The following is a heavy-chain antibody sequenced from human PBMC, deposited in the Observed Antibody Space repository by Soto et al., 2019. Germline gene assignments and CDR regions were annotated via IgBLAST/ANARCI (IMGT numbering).Heavy chain of an antibody. CDR2: ISAYNGNT. CDR1: GYTFTSYG. CDR3: ARDRTIGVAGTYYFDY. Sequence: QVQLVQSGAEVKKPGASVKVSCKASGYTFTSYGISWVRQAPGQGLEWMGWISAYNGNTNYAQKIKGRVNLTTDTSTSTAYMELRSLRSDDTAVYSCARDRTIGVAGTYYFDYWGQGTLVTVSS. D-gene: IGHD6-19*01. J-gene: IGHJ4*02. V-gene: IGHV1-18*01.